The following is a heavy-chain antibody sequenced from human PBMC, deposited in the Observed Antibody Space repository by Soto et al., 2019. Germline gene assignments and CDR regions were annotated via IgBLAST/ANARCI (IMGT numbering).Heavy chain of an antibody. D-gene: IGHD6-19*01. Sequence: QVQLVESGGGVVQPGRSLRLSCAASGFTFSSYGMHWVRQAPGKGLEWVAVISYDGSNKYYADSVKGRFTISRDNSKNTLYLQMNSLRAEDTAVYYCAKARSGWHLGADYWGQGTLVTVSS. V-gene: IGHV3-30*18. CDR3: AKARSGWHLGADY. J-gene: IGHJ4*02. CDR2: ISYDGSNK. CDR1: GFTFSSYG.